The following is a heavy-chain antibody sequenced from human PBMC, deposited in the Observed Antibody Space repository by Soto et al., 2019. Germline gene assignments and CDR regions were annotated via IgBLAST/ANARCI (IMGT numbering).Heavy chain of an antibody. V-gene: IGHV3-23*01. CDR3: AKGKWIQLWLAFANLEY. CDR2: ISGSGGST. Sequence: GGSLRLSCAASGFTFSSYAMSWVRQAPGKGLEWVSAISGSGGSTYYADSVKGRFTISRDNSKNTLYLQMNSLRAEDTAVYYCAKGKWIQLWLAFANLEYWGQGTLVTVSS. D-gene: IGHD5-18*01. J-gene: IGHJ4*02. CDR1: GFTFSSYA.